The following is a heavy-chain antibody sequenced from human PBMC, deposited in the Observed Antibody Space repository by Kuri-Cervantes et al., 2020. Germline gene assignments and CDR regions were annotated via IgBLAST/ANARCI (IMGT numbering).Heavy chain of an antibody. J-gene: IGHJ5*02. CDR1: GYTFTGAY. Sequence: ASVKVSCKASGYTFTGAYMYWVRQAPGQGLEYMGWIDPNTGGTNFAQKFQGRVTMTRDTSISTVYMDLSGLRSDDTAVYYCVRGGGRGGFDPWGQGTLVTVSS. CDR2: IDPNTGGT. CDR3: VRGGGRGGFDP. V-gene: IGHV1-2*02. D-gene: IGHD1-26*01.